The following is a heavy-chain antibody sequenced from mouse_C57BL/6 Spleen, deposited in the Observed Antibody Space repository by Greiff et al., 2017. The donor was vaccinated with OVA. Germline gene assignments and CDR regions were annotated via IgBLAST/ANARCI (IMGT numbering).Heavy chain of an antibody. CDR1: GYTFTSYW. V-gene: IGHV1-69*01. CDR3: ARSTVVALYWYFDV. J-gene: IGHJ1*03. Sequence: VKLQQPGAELVMPGASVKLSCKASGYTFTSYWMHWVKQRPGQGLEWIGEIDPSDSYTNYNQKFKGKSTLTVDKSSSTAYMQLSSLTSEDSAVYYCARSTVVALYWYFDVWGTGTTVTVSS. CDR2: IDPSDSYT. D-gene: IGHD1-1*01.